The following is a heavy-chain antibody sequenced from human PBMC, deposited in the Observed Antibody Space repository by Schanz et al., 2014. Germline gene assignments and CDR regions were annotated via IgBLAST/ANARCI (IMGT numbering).Heavy chain of an antibody. CDR1: GFTFSGSV. D-gene: IGHD2-15*01. CDR2: INQDGSDK. CDR3: AREIPAGGHFDY. Sequence: EVQLVESGGGLVQPGGSLRLSCVASGFTFSGSVMHWVRQAPGKGLEWVANINQDGSDKSYVDSVKGRFTISRDNAKNSLYLQMNSLRAEDTAMFYCAREIPAGGHFDYWGQGTLVSVSS. V-gene: IGHV3-7*01. J-gene: IGHJ4*02.